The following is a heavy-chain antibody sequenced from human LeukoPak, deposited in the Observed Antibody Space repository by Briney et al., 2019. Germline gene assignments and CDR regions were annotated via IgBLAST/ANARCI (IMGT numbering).Heavy chain of an antibody. CDR3: ARGQRGSYYYYYMDV. V-gene: IGHV4-39*07. Sequence: TSETLSLTCTVSGGSISSSSYYWGWIRQPPGKGLEWIGSIYYSGSTYYNPSLKSRVTISVDTSKNQFSLKLSSVTAADTAVYYCARGQRGSYYYYYMDVWGKGTTVTVSS. J-gene: IGHJ6*03. CDR2: IYYSGST. CDR1: GGSISSSSYY.